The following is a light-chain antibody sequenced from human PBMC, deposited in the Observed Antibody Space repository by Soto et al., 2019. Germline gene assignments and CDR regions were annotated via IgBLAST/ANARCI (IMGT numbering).Light chain of an antibody. CDR2: GAS. CDR3: QQYGTSPRT. CDR1: QSVSSD. J-gene: IGKJ1*01. V-gene: IGKV3-20*01. Sequence: EIVLTQSPATLSLSPGERATLSCRASQSVSSDLAWYHQKPGQAPRLLIYGASTRATGIPDRFSGSGSGTDFTLNISRLEPEDFAVYYCQQYGTSPRTFGQGTKVDI.